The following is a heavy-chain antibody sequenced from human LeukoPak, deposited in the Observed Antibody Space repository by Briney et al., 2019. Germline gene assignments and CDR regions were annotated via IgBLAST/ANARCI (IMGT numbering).Heavy chain of an antibody. CDR2: INHSGST. V-gene: IGHV4-34*01. CDR3: ARSSIVVVTKIDY. J-gene: IGHJ4*02. D-gene: IGHD3-22*01. CDR1: GGSFSGYY. Sequence: SETLSLTCAVYGGSFSGYYWSWIRQPPGKGLEWIGEINHSGSTNYNPSLKSRVTISVDTSKNQFSLKLGSVTAADTAVYYCARSSIVVVTKIDYWGQGTLVTVSS.